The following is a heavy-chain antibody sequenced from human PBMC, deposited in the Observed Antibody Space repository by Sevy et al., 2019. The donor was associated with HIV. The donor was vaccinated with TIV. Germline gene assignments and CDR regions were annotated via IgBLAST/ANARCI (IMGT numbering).Heavy chain of an antibody. D-gene: IGHD4-17*01. J-gene: IGHJ4*02. CDR3: ARAPSRAVTKGGLHFDY. CDR1: GGTFSSYA. CDR2: IIPIFGTA. V-gene: IGHV1-69*13. Sequence: ASVKVSCKASGGTFSSYAISWVRQAPGQGLEWMGGIIPIFGTANYEQKFQGRVTITADESTSTAYMELSSLRSEDTAVDYCARAPSRAVTKGGLHFDYWGQGTLVTVSS.